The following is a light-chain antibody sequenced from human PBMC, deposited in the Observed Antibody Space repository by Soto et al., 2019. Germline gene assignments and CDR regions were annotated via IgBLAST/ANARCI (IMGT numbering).Light chain of an antibody. CDR3: QQRQYWPPIT. V-gene: IGKV3-11*01. Sequence: EVVLTQSPATLSLSPGERATLSCRASQSVSIYLAWYQQKPGQAPRLLIYDASNRATGIPARFSGSGSGTDFTLTITSLEPEDFAVYYCQQRQYWPPITFGQGTRLDIK. CDR1: QSVSIY. J-gene: IGKJ5*01. CDR2: DAS.